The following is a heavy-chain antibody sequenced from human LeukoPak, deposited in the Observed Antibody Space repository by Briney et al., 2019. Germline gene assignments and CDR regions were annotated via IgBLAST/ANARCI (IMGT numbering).Heavy chain of an antibody. V-gene: IGHV4-38-2*02. Sequence: SETLSLTCTVSGYSISSGYYWGWIRQPPGKGLEWIGSIYHSGSTYYNPSLKSRVTMSLDTSKNQFSLKLSSVTAADTAVYYCARSGPYRPKSTWFDPWGQGTLVTVSS. CDR2: IYHSGST. CDR1: GYSISSGYY. CDR3: ARSGPYRPKSTWFDP. J-gene: IGHJ5*02. D-gene: IGHD1-26*01.